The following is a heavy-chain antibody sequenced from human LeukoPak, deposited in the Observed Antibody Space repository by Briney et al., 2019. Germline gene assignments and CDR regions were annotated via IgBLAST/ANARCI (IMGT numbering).Heavy chain of an antibody. Sequence: GGSLRLSCAASGFTFSSYEMNWVRQAPGKGLEWVSYISSSGSTIYYADSVKGRFTISRDNAKNSLYLQMNSLRAEDTAVYYCAKIPQREWELPRNYYYYMDVWGKGTTVTVSS. CDR1: GFTFSSYE. CDR2: ISSSGSTI. D-gene: IGHD1-26*01. CDR3: AKIPQREWELPRNYYYYMDV. V-gene: IGHV3-48*03. J-gene: IGHJ6*03.